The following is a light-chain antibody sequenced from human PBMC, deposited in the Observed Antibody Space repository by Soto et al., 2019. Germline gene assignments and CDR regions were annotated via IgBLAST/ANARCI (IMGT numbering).Light chain of an antibody. J-gene: IGLJ2*01. CDR1: SSDIGAFNS. CDR2: DIT. Sequence: QSALTQPPSASASPGQSVTISCTGTSSDIGAFNSISWYQQYPGKVPKLIIFDITQRPSGVPDRFSGSKSANTASLTVSGLQDEDEADYHCSSHAGSNSLMVFGGGTQLTVL. V-gene: IGLV2-8*01. CDR3: SSHAGSNSLMV.